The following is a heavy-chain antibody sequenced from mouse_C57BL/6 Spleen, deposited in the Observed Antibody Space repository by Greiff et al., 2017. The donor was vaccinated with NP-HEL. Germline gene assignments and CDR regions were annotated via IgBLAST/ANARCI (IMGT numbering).Heavy chain of an antibody. CDR3: AKVGIYDGYSYFDY. CDR1: GYAFSSSW. V-gene: IGHV1-82*01. Sequence: VQLQQSGPELVKPGASVKISCKASGYAFSSSWMNWVKQRPGKGLEWIGRIYPGDGDTNYNGKFKGKGTLTADKSSSTAYMQLSSLTSEDSAVYFCAKVGIYDGYSYFDYWGQGTTLTVSS. J-gene: IGHJ2*01. CDR2: IYPGDGDT. D-gene: IGHD2-3*01.